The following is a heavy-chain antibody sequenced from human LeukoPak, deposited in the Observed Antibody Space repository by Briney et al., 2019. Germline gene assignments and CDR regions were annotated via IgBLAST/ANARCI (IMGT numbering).Heavy chain of an antibody. CDR2: IYYSGST. V-gene: IGHV4-61*08. CDR3: ARDGGYYDFWSGYYEY. Sequence: SGPALVNPTQPLTLTCTFSGFSLSTSGMRVSWIRQPPAKGLEWIGYIYYSGSTNYNPSLKSRVTISVDTSKNQFSLKLSSVTAADTAVYYCARDGGYYDFWSGYYEYWGQGTLVTVSS. CDR1: GFSLSTSGMR. D-gene: IGHD3-3*01. J-gene: IGHJ4*02.